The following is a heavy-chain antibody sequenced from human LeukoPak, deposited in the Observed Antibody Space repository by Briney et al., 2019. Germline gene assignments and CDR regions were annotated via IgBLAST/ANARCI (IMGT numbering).Heavy chain of an antibody. CDR2: IIPIFGTA. J-gene: IGHJ4*02. CDR1: GGTFSSYA. V-gene: IGHV1-69*05. D-gene: IGHD3-22*01. Sequence: SVKVSCKASGGTFSSYAISWVRQAPGQGLEWMGRIIPIFGTANYAQKFQGRVTITTDESASTAYMELSSLRSEDTAGYYCAREARGENYYDSSGYIQKWGQGTLVTVSS. CDR3: AREARGENYYDSSGYIQK.